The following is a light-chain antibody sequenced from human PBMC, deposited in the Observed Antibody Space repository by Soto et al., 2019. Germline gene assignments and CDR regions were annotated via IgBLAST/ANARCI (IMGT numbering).Light chain of an antibody. V-gene: IGKV1-17*01. CDR2: AAS. CDR1: QGIRND. J-gene: IGKJ1*01. CDR3: HHPTWT. Sequence: DIPMTQSPSSLSASLGERVTITCRASQGIRNDLGWYQQKPGKAPKRLIYAASTLQSGVPSRFSGSGSGTEFTLTISSLQPEDFATYYCHHPTWTFGQGTKVDIK.